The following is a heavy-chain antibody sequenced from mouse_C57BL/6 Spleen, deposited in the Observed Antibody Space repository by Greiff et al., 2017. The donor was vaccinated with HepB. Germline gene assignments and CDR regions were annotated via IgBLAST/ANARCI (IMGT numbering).Heavy chain of an antibody. D-gene: IGHD1-1*01. V-gene: IGHV1-53*01. J-gene: IGHJ2*01. CDR1: GYTFTSYW. CDR3: ASFITTVVATGDY. Sequence: QVQLQQSGTELVKPGASVKLSCKASGYTFTSYWMHWVKQRPGQGLEWIGNINPSNGGTNYNEKFKSKATLTVDKSSSTAYMQLSSLTSEDSAVDYCASFITTVVATGDYWGQGTTLTVSS. CDR2: INPSNGGT.